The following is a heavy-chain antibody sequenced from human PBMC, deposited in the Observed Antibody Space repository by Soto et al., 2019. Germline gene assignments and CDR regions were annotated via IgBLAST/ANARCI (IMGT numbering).Heavy chain of an antibody. Sequence: QVQLVQSGAEVKKPGSSVKVSCKASGGTFSSYAISWVRQAPGQGLEWMGGIIPIFGTANYAQKFQGRVTITADESTSTAYMELSSLRSEDTAVYYCAREGGYKYSSDYYYYYYGMDVWGQGTTVTVSS. D-gene: IGHD6-25*01. J-gene: IGHJ6*02. CDR1: GGTFSSYA. CDR2: IIPIFGTA. CDR3: AREGGYKYSSDYYYYYYGMDV. V-gene: IGHV1-69*01.